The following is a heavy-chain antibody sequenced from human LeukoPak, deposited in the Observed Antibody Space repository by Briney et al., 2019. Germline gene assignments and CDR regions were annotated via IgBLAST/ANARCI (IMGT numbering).Heavy chain of an antibody. Sequence: SETLSLTCTVSGGSISSYYWSWIRQPPGEGLEWIGYIYYSGSTNYNPSLKSRVTISVDTSKNQFSLKLSSVTAADTAVYYCARVSTFGGVIAPWGQGTLVTVSS. D-gene: IGHD3-16*01. V-gene: IGHV4-59*01. CDR3: ARVSTFGGVIAP. CDR1: GGSISSYY. CDR2: IYYSGST. J-gene: IGHJ5*02.